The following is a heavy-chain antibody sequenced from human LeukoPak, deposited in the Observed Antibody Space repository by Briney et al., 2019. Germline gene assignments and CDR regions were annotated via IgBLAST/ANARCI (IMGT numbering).Heavy chain of an antibody. CDR2: FDPEDGET. CDR3: ATAILTGYSYYFDY. Sequence: ASVKVSFKVSGYTLTELSMHWVRQAPGKGLEWMGGFDPEDGETIYAQKFQGRVTMTEDTSTDTAYMELSSLRSEDTAVYYCATAILTGYSYYFDYWGQGTLVTVSS. D-gene: IGHD3-9*01. J-gene: IGHJ4*02. V-gene: IGHV1-24*01. CDR1: GYTLTELS.